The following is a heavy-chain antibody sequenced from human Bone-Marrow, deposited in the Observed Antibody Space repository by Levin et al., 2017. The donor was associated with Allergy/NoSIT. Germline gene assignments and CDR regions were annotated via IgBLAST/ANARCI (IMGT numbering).Heavy chain of an antibody. CDR2: IYWDDDK. Sequence: SGPTLVKPTQTLTLTCTFSGFSLSTSGVGVGWIRLPPGKALEWLTLIYWDDDKRYSPSLKSRLTVTKDTSSNQVVLTMTNMDPVDTATYFCARITRVYSKSLSNYYYYMVVWGTGTTATVSS. V-gene: IGHV2-5*02. J-gene: IGHJ6*03. CDR3: ARITRVYSKSLSNYYYYMVV. CDR1: GFSLSTSGVG. D-gene: IGHD4-11*01.